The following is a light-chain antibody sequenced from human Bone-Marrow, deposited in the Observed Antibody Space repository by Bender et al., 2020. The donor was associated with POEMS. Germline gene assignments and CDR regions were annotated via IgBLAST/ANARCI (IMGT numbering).Light chain of an antibody. V-gene: IGLV7-46*01. CDR3: LVFHRGAWV. CDR2: DVS. CDR1: TGPVTSGHF. J-gene: IGLJ2*01. Sequence: QAVVTQEPSLTVSPGGTVTLTCGSTTGPVTSGHFPYWFQQRPGQVPRTLIADVSHKFSWTPARFSGALLGGKAVLMISGAQPDDEADYYCLVFHRGAWVFGGGTKLTVV.